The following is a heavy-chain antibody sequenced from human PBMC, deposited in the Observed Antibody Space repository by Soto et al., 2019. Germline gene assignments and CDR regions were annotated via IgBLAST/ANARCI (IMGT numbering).Heavy chain of an antibody. CDR2: IYYSGST. CDR1: GGSISSGGYY. Sequence: PSETLSLTCTVSGGSISSGGYYWSWIRQHPGKGLEWIGYIYYSGSTYYNPSLKSRVTISVDTSKNQFSLKLSSVTAADTAVYYCARAGYYDYVWGSYRADAFDIWGQGTMVT. V-gene: IGHV4-31*03. CDR3: ARAGYYDYVWGSYRADAFDI. D-gene: IGHD3-16*02. J-gene: IGHJ3*02.